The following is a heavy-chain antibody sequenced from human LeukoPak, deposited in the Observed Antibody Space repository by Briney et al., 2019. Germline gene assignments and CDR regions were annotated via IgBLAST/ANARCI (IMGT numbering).Heavy chain of an antibody. CDR3: AKSETAMITFYYFGY. D-gene: IGHD5-18*01. Sequence: GGSLRLSCAASGFTFSFYAMSWVRQAPGKGLERVSSISGSGGSTYYADSVKGRFTISRDSSKNTLFLQMNSLRSEDTAVYYCAKSETAMITFYYFGYWGQGTLVTVSS. CDR1: GFTFSFYA. V-gene: IGHV3-23*01. J-gene: IGHJ4*02. CDR2: ISGSGGST.